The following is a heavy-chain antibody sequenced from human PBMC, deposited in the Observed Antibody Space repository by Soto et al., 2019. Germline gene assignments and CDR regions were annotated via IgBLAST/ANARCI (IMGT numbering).Heavy chain of an antibody. V-gene: IGHV1-18*01. J-gene: IGHJ4*02. CDR1: GYTFTSYG. Sequence: GASVKVSFKASGYTFTSYGIIWVRQAPGQGLEWMGWISGYNGNTNYAQAFQGRVTMTTDTSTSTAYMELRSLRSDDTAVYYCARVTTSLIVVVIKGFDYWGQGTLVTVSS. CDR3: ARVTTSLIVVVIKGFDY. CDR2: ISGYNGNT. D-gene: IGHD3-22*01.